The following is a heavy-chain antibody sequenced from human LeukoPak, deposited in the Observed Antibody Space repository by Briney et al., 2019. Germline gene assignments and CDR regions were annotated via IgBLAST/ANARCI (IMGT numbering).Heavy chain of an antibody. CDR3: ARIMITFGGVIAKYYYYMDV. J-gene: IGHJ6*03. V-gene: IGHV4-34*01. CDR2: INHSGST. Sequence: PSETLSLTCAVYGGSFSGYYWSWIRQPPGKGLEWIGEINHSGSTNYNPSLKSRVTVSVDTSKNQFSLKLSSVTAADTAVYYCARIMITFGGVIAKYYYYMDVWGKGTTVTVSS. D-gene: IGHD3-16*02. CDR1: GGSFSGYY.